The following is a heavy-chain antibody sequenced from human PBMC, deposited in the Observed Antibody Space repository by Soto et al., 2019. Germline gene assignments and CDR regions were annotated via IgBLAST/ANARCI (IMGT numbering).Heavy chain of an antibody. J-gene: IGHJ4*02. Sequence: GGSLRLSCAASGFTFSNAWMSWVRQAPGKGLEWVGRIKSKTDGGTTDYAAPVKCRFTISRDDSKNTLYLQMNSLKTDDTTVYYCTTSPYCSSTSCYYYLGQGTLVTVSS. CDR2: IKSKTDGGTT. V-gene: IGHV3-15*01. CDR3: TTSPYCSSTSCYYY. CDR1: GFTFSNAW. D-gene: IGHD2-2*01.